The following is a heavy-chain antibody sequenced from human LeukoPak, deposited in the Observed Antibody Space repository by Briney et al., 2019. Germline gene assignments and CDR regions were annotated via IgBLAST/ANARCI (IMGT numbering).Heavy chain of an antibody. CDR3: ARFAYGGYYFDY. CDR2: IYHSGST. CDR1: GGSISSGGYS. J-gene: IGHJ4*02. V-gene: IGHV4-30-2*01. Sequence: SQTLSLTCAVSGGSISSGGYSWSWIRQPPGKGLEWIGYIYHSGSTYYNPSLKSRVTISVDRSKNQFSLKLSSVTAADTAVYYCARFAYGGYYFDYWGRGALVTVSS. D-gene: IGHD4-17*01.